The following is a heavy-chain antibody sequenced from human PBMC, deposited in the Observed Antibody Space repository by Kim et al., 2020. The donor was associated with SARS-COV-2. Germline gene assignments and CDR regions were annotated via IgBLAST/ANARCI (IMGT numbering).Heavy chain of an antibody. CDR3: ARPASIAARRGDVWFDP. J-gene: IGHJ5*02. D-gene: IGHD6-6*01. CDR2: ISYDGSNK. Sequence: GGSLRLSCAASGFTFSSYAMHWVRQAPGKGLEWVAVISYDGSNKYYADSVKGRFTISRDNSKNTLYLQMNSLRAEDTAVYYCARPASIAARRGDVWFDPWGQGTLVTVSS. V-gene: IGHV3-30-3*01. CDR1: GFTFSSYA.